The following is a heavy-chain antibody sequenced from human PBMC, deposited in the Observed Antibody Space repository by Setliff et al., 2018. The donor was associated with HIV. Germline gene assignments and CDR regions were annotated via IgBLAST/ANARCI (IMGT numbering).Heavy chain of an antibody. D-gene: IGHD6-19*01. CDR2: IKQDGSEK. CDR1: GFTFSSYW. CDR3: ARASSGRTMEYFQH. V-gene: IGHV3-7*03. Sequence: PGGSLRLSCAASGFTFSSYWMSWVRQAPGKGLEWVANIKQDGSEKYYVDSVKGRFTISRDNAKNSLYLQMNSLRAEDTAVYYCARASSGRTMEYFQHWGQGTLVTVSS. J-gene: IGHJ1*01.